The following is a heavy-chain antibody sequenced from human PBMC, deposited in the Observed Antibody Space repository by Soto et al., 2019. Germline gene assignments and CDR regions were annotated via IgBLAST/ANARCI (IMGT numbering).Heavy chain of an antibody. D-gene: IGHD6-6*01. CDR3: ALLSSSSSTFDY. CDR2: IDWDDDK. CDR1: GFSLSTSGMC. Sequence: SGPTLVNPTQTLTLTCTFSGFSLSTSGMCVSWIRQPPGKALEWLALIDWDDDKYYSTSLKTRLTISKDISKNQVVLTMTNMDPVDTATYYCALLSSSSSTFDYWGQGTLVTAPQ. V-gene: IGHV2-70*01. J-gene: IGHJ4*02.